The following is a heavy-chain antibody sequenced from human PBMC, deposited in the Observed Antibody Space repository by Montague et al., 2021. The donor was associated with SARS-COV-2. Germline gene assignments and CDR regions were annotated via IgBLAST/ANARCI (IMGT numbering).Heavy chain of an antibody. CDR1: GGSTTNYY. CDR2: IYYSATT. D-gene: IGHD1-26*01. Sequence: SETLSLTCTVSGGSTTNYYWTWIRQPPGRGLEWIGYIYYSATTNYNPSLKSRVTMSIDTSKNQFSLSLSSVTAADSAVYYCARLRRGTYYVSFDPWGQGTLASVSS. J-gene: IGHJ5*02. V-gene: IGHV4-59*12. CDR3: ARLRRGTYYVSFDP.